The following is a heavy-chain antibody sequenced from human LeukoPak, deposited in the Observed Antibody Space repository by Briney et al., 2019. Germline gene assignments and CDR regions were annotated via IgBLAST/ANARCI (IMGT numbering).Heavy chain of an antibody. Sequence: GASVKVSCKVSGYTFITYFIYWVRQAPGQGVKWMGIINPSGGTTNFAQEFQERVAMTRDTSTNTVYMKLSSLRSEDTAVYYCARVSSDIRSLIAHWGQGTLVTVSS. J-gene: IGHJ1*01. V-gene: IGHV1-46*01. CDR1: GYTFITYF. CDR3: ARVSSDIRSLIAH. D-gene: IGHD2-15*01. CDR2: INPSGGTT.